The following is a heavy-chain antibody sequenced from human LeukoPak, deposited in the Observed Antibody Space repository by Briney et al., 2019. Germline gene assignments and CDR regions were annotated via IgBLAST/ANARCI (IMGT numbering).Heavy chain of an antibody. Sequence: GASVKVSCKSSGYTFTDYYMHWVRQAPGQGLQWMGWINPNSGDTNYAQNFQGRVTMTRDTSISTAYMELSRLRSSDTAMYYCARDSDSGTSWTNWFDPWGQGTLVTVSS. V-gene: IGHV1-2*02. CDR1: GYTFTDYY. J-gene: IGHJ5*02. D-gene: IGHD1-26*01. CDR2: INPNSGDT. CDR3: ARDSDSGTSWTNWFDP.